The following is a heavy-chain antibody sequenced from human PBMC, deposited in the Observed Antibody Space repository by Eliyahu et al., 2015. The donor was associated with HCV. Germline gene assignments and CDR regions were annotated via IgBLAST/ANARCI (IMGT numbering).Heavy chain of an antibody. V-gene: IGHV4-59*01. Sequence: QVQLQESGPGLVKPSETLSLTCIVSGGSXTXYYWSWXRQPPGKGLEWIGYIHYSGSTNYNPPLKSRVTISLDTSKNQFSLNLTSVTAADTAVYYCASGGGGIAVAGTGGWFDPWGQGTLVTVSS. CDR2: IHYSGST. CDR3: ASGGGGIAVAGTGGWFDP. D-gene: IGHD6-19*01. J-gene: IGHJ5*02. CDR1: GGSXTXYY.